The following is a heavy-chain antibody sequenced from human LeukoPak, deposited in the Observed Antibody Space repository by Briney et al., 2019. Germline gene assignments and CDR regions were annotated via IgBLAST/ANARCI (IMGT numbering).Heavy chain of an antibody. CDR1: GFTFSSYA. CDR2: ISGSGDNT. CDR3: AKRKYSNSGIDDY. D-gene: IGHD6-6*01. Sequence: GGSLRLSCAASGFTFSSYAMSWVRQVPGKGLEWISVISGSGDNTYYADSVKGRFTISRDNSKNMLYLRMNSLRAEDTAVYYCAKRKYSNSGIDDYWGQGTLVTVSS. V-gene: IGHV3-23*01. J-gene: IGHJ4*02.